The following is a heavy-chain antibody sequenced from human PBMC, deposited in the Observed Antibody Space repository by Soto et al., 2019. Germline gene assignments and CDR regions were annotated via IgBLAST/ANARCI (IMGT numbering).Heavy chain of an antibody. CDR1: GYTFTSYD. CDR2: MNPNSGNT. V-gene: IGHV1-8*01. J-gene: IGHJ6*02. D-gene: IGHD3-16*01. Sequence: ALVKVSCKASGYTFTSYDINCVRQATGQGLEWLGWMNPNSGNTSYAQKVQGRVTMTRNTSISTAYMELGSMRSEDTAVYYCARGGLGGKHGRYYYYYGRDVWGQGTTVTV. CDR3: ARGGLGGKHGRYYYYYGRDV.